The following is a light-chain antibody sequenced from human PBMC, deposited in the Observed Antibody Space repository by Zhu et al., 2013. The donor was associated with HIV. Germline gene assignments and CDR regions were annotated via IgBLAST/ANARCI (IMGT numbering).Light chain of an antibody. CDR2: DAS. CDR3: QQRSSWLFT. V-gene: IGKV3-11*01. CDR1: QSVSNY. Sequence: EIVLTQSPGTVSLSPGNTATLSCRASQSVSNYLAWYQQKPGQAPRLLIYDASNRATGIPARFSGSGSGTDFTLTISSLEPEDFAVYYCQQRSSWLFTFGPGTKVDIK. J-gene: IGKJ3*01.